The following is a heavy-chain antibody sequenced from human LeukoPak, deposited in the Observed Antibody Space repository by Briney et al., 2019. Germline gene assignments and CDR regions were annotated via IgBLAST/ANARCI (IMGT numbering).Heavy chain of an antibody. CDR2: INAGNGNT. CDR1: GGTFSSYA. V-gene: IGHV1-3*01. J-gene: IGHJ6*02. Sequence: GASVKVSCKASGGTFSSYAISWVRQAPGQRLEWMGWINAGNGNTKYSQKFQGRVTITRDTSASTAYMELSSLRSEDTAVYYCARDGPVSPSSGYYYGMDVWGQGTTVTVSS. CDR3: ARDGPVSPSSGYYYGMDV. D-gene: IGHD3-22*01.